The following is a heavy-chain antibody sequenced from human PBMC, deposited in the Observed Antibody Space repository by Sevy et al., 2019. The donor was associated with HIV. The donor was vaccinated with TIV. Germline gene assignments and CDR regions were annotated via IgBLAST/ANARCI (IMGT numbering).Heavy chain of an antibody. D-gene: IGHD2-15*01. J-gene: IGHJ4*02. CDR3: ARVVGRGEYLIYAYLDY. V-gene: IGHV3-30*01. Sequence: GGSLRLSCAASGFSFSYYPMHWVRQAPGKGLEWVALISYDGVNQYYAASVKGRFTVSRVNSKNTLDMEMNNLRPEDTAVYYCARVVGRGEYLIYAYLDYWGQGTLVTVSS. CDR1: GFSFSYYP. CDR2: ISYDGVNQ.